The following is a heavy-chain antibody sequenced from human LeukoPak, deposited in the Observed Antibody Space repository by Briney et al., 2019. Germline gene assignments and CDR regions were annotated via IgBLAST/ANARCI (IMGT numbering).Heavy chain of an antibody. CDR1: GYSISSGFY. Sequence: SETLSLTCTVSGYSISSGFYWGCIRQPPGKGLEWIGSIHHSGRTYYNPSLKSRVTISVDTSKNQFSLKLSSVTAADTAVYYCARDHLGNLASRLFDPWGQGTLVTVSS. V-gene: IGHV4-38-2*02. CDR2: IHHSGRT. D-gene: IGHD3-3*01. CDR3: ARDHLGNLASRLFDP. J-gene: IGHJ5*02.